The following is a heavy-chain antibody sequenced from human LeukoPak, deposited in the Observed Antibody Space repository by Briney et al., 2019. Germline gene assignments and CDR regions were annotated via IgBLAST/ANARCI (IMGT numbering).Heavy chain of an antibody. D-gene: IGHD3-22*01. J-gene: IGHJ4*02. CDR1: GGSISSSSYY. Sequence: PSETLSLTCTVSGGSISSSSYYWGWIRQPPGKGLEWIGSTYYSGSTYYNPSLKSRVTISVDTSKNQFSLNLNFVTAADTAVYYCARRADYLDSSGYGPYFDNWGQGTLVTVSS. CDR2: TYYSGST. V-gene: IGHV4-39*01. CDR3: ARRADYLDSSGYGPYFDN.